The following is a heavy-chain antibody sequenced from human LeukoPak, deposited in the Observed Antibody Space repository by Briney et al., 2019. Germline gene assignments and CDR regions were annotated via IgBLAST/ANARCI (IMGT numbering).Heavy chain of an antibody. CDR3: ARHVGQWGYCTNGVCYFDY. J-gene: IGHJ4*02. Sequence: SETLSLTCTVSGGSISSSSYYWGRIRQPPGKGLEWIGSIYYSGSTYYSPSLKSRVTISVDTSKNQFSLKLSSVTAADTAVYYCARHVGQWGYCTNGVCYFDYWGQGTLVTVSS. CDR2: IYYSGST. D-gene: IGHD2-8*01. V-gene: IGHV4-39*01. CDR1: GGSISSSSYY.